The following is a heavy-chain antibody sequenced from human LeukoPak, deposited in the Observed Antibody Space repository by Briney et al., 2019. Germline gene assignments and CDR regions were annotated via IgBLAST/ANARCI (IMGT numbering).Heavy chain of an antibody. CDR1: GYSFTSYW. J-gene: IGHJ4*02. V-gene: IGHV5-51*01. CDR2: IHPGDSDT. CDR3: ARHTTVGGSLRFDY. D-gene: IGHD4-23*01. Sequence: GESPKISCKGSGYSFTSYWIGWVRQMPGKGLEYMGIIHPGDSDTRYSPSFQGQVTISVDRSSSTAYIQWSRLKASDTAMYYCARHTTVGGSLRFDYWGQGTLVSVSS.